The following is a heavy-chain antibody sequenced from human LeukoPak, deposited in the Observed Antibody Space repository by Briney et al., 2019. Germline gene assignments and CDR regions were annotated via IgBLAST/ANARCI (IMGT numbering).Heavy chain of an antibody. J-gene: IGHJ5*02. Sequence: SQTLSLTCTVSGGSISSGGYYWSWIRQHPGKGLEWIGYIYYSGGTYYNPSLKSRVTISVDTSKNQFSLKLSSVTAADTAVYYCARGTLGYCSSTSCYTTPWFDPWGQGTLVTVSS. CDR2: IYYSGGT. CDR1: GGSISSGGYY. D-gene: IGHD2-2*02. CDR3: ARGTLGYCSSTSCYTTPWFDP. V-gene: IGHV4-31*03.